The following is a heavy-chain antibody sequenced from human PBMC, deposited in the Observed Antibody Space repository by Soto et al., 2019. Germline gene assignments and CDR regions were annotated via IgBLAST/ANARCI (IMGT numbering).Heavy chain of an antibody. CDR3: AKDPTSYDSSGYYPFDY. V-gene: IGHV3-23*01. CDR2: ISGGGGST. CDR1: GFSFNIFA. Sequence: PGGSLRLSCAASGFSFNIFAMNWVRQAPGQGLEWVSGISGGGGSTYYADSVKGRFTISRDNSNNTLYLQMNSLRAEDTAVYYCAKDPTSYDSSGYYPFDYWGQGTLVTVSS. J-gene: IGHJ4*02. D-gene: IGHD3-22*01.